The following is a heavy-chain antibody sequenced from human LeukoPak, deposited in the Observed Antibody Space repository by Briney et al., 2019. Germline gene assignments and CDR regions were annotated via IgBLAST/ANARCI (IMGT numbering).Heavy chain of an antibody. CDR2: IYYSGST. CDR1: GGSISSYY. CDR3: ARSPPYYYGSGAHDY. J-gene: IGHJ4*02. V-gene: IGHV4-59*01. D-gene: IGHD3-10*01. Sequence: KSSETLSLTCTVSGGSISSYYWSWIRQPPGKGLEWIGYIYYSGSTNYNPSLKSRVTISVDTSKNQFSLKLSSVTAADTAVYYCARSPPYYYGSGAHDYWGQGTLVTVSS.